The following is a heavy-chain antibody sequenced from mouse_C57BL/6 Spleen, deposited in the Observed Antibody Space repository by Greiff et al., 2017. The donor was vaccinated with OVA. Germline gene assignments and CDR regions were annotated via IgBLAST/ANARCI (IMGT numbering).Heavy chain of an antibody. CDR2: IDPSDSYT. J-gene: IGHJ2*01. CDR3: ARYGDGTFDY. CDR1: GYTFTSYW. V-gene: IGHV1-50*01. D-gene: IGHD1-1*01. Sequence: QVQLQQPGAELVKPGASVKLSCKASGYTFTSYWMQWVKQRPGQGLEWIGEIDPSDSYTNYNQKFKGKATLTVDTSSSTAYMQLSSLTSEDSAVYYCARYGDGTFDYWGQGTTLTVSS.